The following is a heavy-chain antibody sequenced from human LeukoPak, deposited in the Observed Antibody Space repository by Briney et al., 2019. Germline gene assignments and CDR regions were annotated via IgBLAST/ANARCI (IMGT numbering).Heavy chain of an antibody. CDR2: IYYSGST. Sequence: SETLSLTCTVSGGSISSSSYYWGWIRQPPGKGLEWIGSIYYSGSTYYNPSLKSRVTISVDTSKNQFSLKLSSVTAADTAVYYCARTGYCSGGTCYLNPIDYWGQGTLVTVSS. CDR3: ARTGYCSGGTCYLNPIDY. CDR1: GGSISSSSYY. D-gene: IGHD2-15*01. V-gene: IGHV4-39*07. J-gene: IGHJ4*02.